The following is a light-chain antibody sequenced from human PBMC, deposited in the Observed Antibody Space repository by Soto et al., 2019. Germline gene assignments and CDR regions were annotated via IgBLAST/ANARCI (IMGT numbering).Light chain of an antibody. J-gene: IGLJ2*01. CDR1: XXXXGDYNY. CDR3: SSYAGSNNYVV. Sequence: QSVLTQPPSASGSPXXSXXXXXXXXXXXXGDYNYVSWYQQYPGKAPKLMIYEVSKRPSGVPDRFSGSKSGNTASLTVSGLQAEDEADYYCSSYAGSNNYVVFGGGTKLSVL. V-gene: IGLV2-8*01. CDR2: EVS.